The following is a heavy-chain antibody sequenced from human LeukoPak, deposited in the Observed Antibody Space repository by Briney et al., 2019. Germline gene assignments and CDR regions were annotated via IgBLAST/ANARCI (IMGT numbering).Heavy chain of an antibody. Sequence: PGGSLRLSCAASGSTFSSYAMSWVRQAPGKGLEWVSAISGSGGDTYYADSVKGRFTISRDNSKNTLYLQMSSLRAEDTAVYYCAKDLGSVVTPPSLDFWGQGTLVTVSS. CDR2: ISGSGGDT. J-gene: IGHJ4*02. CDR1: GSTFSSYA. D-gene: IGHD4-23*01. V-gene: IGHV3-23*01. CDR3: AKDLGSVVTPPSLDF.